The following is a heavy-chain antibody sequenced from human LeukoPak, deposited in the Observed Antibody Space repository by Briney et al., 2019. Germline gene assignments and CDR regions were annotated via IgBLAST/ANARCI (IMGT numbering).Heavy chain of an antibody. CDR1: GGTFSSYA. CDR2: IIPIFGTA. V-gene: IGHV1-69*13. J-gene: IGHJ4*02. D-gene: IGHD3-22*01. Sequence: SVKVSCXASGGTFSSYAISWVRQAPGQGLEWMGGIIPIFGTANYAQKFQGRVTITADESTSTAYMELSSLRSEDTAVYYCARDPLTYYYDSSNLRNWGQGTLVTVSS. CDR3: ARDPLTYYYDSSNLRN.